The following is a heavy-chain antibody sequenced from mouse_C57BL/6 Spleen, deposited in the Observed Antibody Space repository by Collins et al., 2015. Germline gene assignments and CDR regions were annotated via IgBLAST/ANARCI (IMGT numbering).Heavy chain of an antibody. Sequence: QVQLQQPGAELVKPGASVKMSCKASGYTFTSYWITWVKQRPGQGLEWIGDIYPGSGSTNYNEKFKSKATLTVDTSSSTAYMQLSSLTSEDSAVYYCARNFITTVIASFDYWGQGTTLTVSS. J-gene: IGHJ2*01. CDR3: ARNFITTVIASFDY. D-gene: IGHD1-1*01. V-gene: IGHV1-55*01. CDR2: IYPGSGST. CDR1: GYTFTSYW.